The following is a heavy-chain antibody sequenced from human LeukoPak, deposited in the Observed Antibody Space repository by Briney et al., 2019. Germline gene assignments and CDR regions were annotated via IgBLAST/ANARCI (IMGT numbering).Heavy chain of an antibody. CDR3: AKDRSWGIYYDSSGYYGDY. V-gene: IGHV3-30*02. J-gene: IGHJ4*02. D-gene: IGHD3-22*01. CDR2: IRYDGSNK. Sequence: GGSLRLSCAASGFTFSSYGRHWVRQAPGKGLEWVAFIRYDGSNKYYADSVKGRFTISRDNSKNTLYLQMNSLRAEDTAVYYCAKDRSWGIYYDSSGYYGDYWGQGTLVTVSS. CDR1: GFTFSSYG.